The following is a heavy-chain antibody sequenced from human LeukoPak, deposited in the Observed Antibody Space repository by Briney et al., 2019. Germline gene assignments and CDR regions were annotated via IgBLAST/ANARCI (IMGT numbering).Heavy chain of an antibody. D-gene: IGHD6-19*01. J-gene: IGHJ6*02. V-gene: IGHV3-11*01. Sequence: GGSLRLSCAASGFTFSDYYMSWILQAPGKELEWVSYISSSGSTIYYADSVKGRFTISRDNAKNSLYLQMNSLRAEDTAVYYCARDISGIAVANYYYYYGMDVWGQGTTVTVSS. CDR3: ARDISGIAVANYYYYYGMDV. CDR2: ISSSGSTI. CDR1: GFTFSDYY.